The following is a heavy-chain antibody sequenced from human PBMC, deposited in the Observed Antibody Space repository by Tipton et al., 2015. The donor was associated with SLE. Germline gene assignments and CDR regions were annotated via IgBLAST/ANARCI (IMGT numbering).Heavy chain of an antibody. V-gene: IGHV4-34*01. CDR1: GGSFSGFY. J-gene: IGHJ4*02. CDR2: INHIGNT. D-gene: IGHD3-3*01. CDR3: ARGRGRITIFGVVAYDS. Sequence: TLSLTCAVYGGSFSGFYWSWIRQPPGKGLGWIGEINHIGNTHYNPSLKSRITISVDTSKNQFSLNLSSVTAADTAVYYCARGRGRITIFGVVAYDSWGQGTLVTVSS.